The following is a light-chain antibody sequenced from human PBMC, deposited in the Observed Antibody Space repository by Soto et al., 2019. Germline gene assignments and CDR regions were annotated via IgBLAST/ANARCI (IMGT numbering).Light chain of an antibody. V-gene: IGLV7-46*01. CDR2: DTS. Sequence: QAVVTHAPSLTVSPGGTVTLTCGSSTGGVASEHHAYWFQQKAGQAPRTLIYDTSNTHSWTPARFSGSPLGDKAALTLSGAQPEDEAQYYCFLSYNAARVFGGGTKLTVL. CDR1: TGGVASEHH. J-gene: IGLJ2*01. CDR3: FLSYNAARV.